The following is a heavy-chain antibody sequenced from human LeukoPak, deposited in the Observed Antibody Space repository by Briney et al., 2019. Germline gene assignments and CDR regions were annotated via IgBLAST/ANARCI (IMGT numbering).Heavy chain of an antibody. D-gene: IGHD4-11*01. V-gene: IGHV1-69*13. CDR2: IIPIFGTA. Sequence: SVKVSCKASGGTFSSYAISWVRQAPGQGLEWMGGIIPIFGTANYAQKFQGRVTITADESTSTAYMELSSLRSEDTAVYYCARGPPTVTEQEDYYYYYMDVWGKGTTVTVSS. CDR1: GGTFSSYA. J-gene: IGHJ6*03. CDR3: ARGPPTVTEQEDYYYYYMDV.